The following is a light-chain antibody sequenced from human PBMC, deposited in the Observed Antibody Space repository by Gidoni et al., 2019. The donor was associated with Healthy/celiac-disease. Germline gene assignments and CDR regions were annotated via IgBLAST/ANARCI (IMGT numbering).Light chain of an antibody. CDR2: GAS. Sequence: EIVMTQSPATLSVSPRERATLSCRASQSVSSNLAWYQQQPGQAPRLLIYGASTRATGIPARFSGSGSGTEFTLTISSLQSEDFAVYYCQQYNNWPPVTFGGGTKVEIK. CDR3: QQYNNWPPVT. J-gene: IGKJ4*01. V-gene: IGKV3-15*01. CDR1: QSVSSN.